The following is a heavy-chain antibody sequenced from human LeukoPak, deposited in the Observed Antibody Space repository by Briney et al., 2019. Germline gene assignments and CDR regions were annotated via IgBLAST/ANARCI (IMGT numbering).Heavy chain of an antibody. CDR1: GYTFNKHG. CDR3: ARDPSNTSGWSPYFDY. D-gene: IGHD6-19*01. J-gene: IGHJ4*02. CDR2: ISAYNGDT. V-gene: IGHV1-18*04. Sequence: GASVKVSCRASGYTFNKHGITWVRQAPGQGHEWMGCISAYNGDTKYGQRFQGRVTLLTDTTASTAYMELRSLRSDDTAVHYCARDPSNTSGWSPYFDYWGQGALVTVSS.